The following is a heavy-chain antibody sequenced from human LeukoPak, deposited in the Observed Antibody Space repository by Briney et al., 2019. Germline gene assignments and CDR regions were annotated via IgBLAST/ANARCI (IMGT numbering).Heavy chain of an antibody. V-gene: IGHV4-59*01. J-gene: IGHJ4*02. Sequence: SETLSLTCTVSSGSISSYYWSWIRQPPGKGLEWIGYIYYSGSTNYNPSLKSRVTISVDTSKNQFSLKLSSVTAADTAVYYCARGIRRGYSGYGYDYWGQGTLVTVSS. CDR3: ARGIRRGYSGYGYDY. D-gene: IGHD5-12*01. CDR1: SGSISSYY. CDR2: IYYSGST.